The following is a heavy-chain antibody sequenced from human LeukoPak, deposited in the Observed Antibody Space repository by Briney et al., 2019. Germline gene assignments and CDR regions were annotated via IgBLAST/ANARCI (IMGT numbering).Heavy chain of an antibody. Sequence: PSQTLSLTCTVSGGSISSGGYYWSWIRQPPGKGLEWIGYIYHSGSTYYNPSLKSRVTISVDRSKNQFSLKLSSVTAADTAVYYCARDSDSSSPNWFDPWGQGTLVTVSS. J-gene: IGHJ5*02. CDR3: ARDSDSSSPNWFDP. V-gene: IGHV4-30-2*01. D-gene: IGHD6-13*01. CDR1: GGSISSGGYY. CDR2: IYHSGST.